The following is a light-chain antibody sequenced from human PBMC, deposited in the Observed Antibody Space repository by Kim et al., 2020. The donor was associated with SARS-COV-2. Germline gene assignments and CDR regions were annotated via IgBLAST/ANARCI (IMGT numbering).Light chain of an antibody. CDR1: SSNIGSNY. CDR2: SNN. CDR3: ATWDGGLTGYV. Sequence: GQMVNISCFGSSSNIGSNYVDSYHQLPGRAPNLLIFSNNQRPAGVPDRFSGSKSDTSASLAISGLRSEDEADYYCATWDGGLTGYVFGTGTKVTVL. J-gene: IGLJ1*01. V-gene: IGLV1-47*02.